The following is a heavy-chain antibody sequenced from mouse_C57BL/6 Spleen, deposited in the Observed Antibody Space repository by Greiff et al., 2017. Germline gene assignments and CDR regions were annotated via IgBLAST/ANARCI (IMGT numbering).Heavy chain of an antibody. D-gene: IGHD2-4*01. V-gene: IGHV1-26*01. CDR3: ARGDYDFDY. J-gene: IGHJ2*01. CDR2: INPNNGGT. CDR1: GYTVTDYY. Sequence: EVQLQQSGPELVKPGASVQISCKASGYTVTDYYMNWVKQSHGKSLEWIGDINPNNGGTSYNQKFKGKATLTVDKSSSTAYMELRSLTSEDSAVYYCARGDYDFDYWGQGTTLTGSS.